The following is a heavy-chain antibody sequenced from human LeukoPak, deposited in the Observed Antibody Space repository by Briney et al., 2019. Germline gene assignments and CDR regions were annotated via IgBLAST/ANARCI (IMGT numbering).Heavy chain of an antibody. CDR3: ARGDRDGYNR. CDR1: GYSISSGYW. CDR2: VHHSGST. J-gene: IGHJ4*02. D-gene: IGHD5-24*01. V-gene: IGHV4-38-2*02. Sequence: SETLSLTCTVSGYSISSGYWWGWIRQSPGMGLEWIGSVHHSGSTNYNPSLKSRVTISVDTSKNQFSLKLSSVTAADTAVYYCARGDRDGYNRWGQGTLVTVSS.